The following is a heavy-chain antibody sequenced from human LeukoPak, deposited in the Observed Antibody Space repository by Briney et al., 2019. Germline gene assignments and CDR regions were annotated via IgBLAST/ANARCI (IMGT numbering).Heavy chain of an antibody. V-gene: IGHV4-34*01. CDR3: ARSDCSGGSCYWYYYGMDV. D-gene: IGHD2-15*01. Sequence: SETLSLTCAVYGGSFSGYYWSWIRQPPGKGLEWIGEINHSGSTNYNPSLKSRVTMSVDTSKNQFSLKLSSVTAADTAVYYCARSDCSGGSCYWYYYGMDVWGQGTTVTVSS. CDR2: INHSGST. CDR1: GGSFSGYY. J-gene: IGHJ6*02.